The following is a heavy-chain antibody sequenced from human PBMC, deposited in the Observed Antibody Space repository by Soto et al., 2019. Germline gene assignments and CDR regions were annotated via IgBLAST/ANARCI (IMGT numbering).Heavy chain of an antibody. J-gene: IGHJ4*02. CDR1: GFTFSKFA. V-gene: IGHV3-23*01. Sequence: GGSLRLSCAGSGFTFSKFAVSWVRQAPGKGLEWVSGISGSDGATWYADSVKGRFTISRDNSKNTLFLQLNTLRAEDTATYYCVKAARSGYYFFDSWGQGTLVTVSS. CDR3: VKAARSGYYFFDS. D-gene: IGHD3-3*01. CDR2: ISGSDGAT.